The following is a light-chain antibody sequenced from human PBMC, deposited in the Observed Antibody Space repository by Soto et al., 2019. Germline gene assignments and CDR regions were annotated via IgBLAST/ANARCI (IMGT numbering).Light chain of an antibody. J-gene: IGLJ1*01. CDR1: SSDVGGYNY. CDR3: SSYTSRSTYV. V-gene: IGLV2-14*01. Sequence: QSVLTQPASVSGSPGQSITISCTGTSSDVGGYNYVSWYQQHPGKAPKLMIYDVTNRPSGVSNRFSGSKSGNTASLTISGLQAEDEADYYCSSYTSRSTYVCGTGTKVT. CDR2: DVT.